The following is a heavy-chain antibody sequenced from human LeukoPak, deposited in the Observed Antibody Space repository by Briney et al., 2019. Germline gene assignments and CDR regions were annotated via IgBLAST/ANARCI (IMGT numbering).Heavy chain of an antibody. J-gene: IGHJ6*02. Sequence: GGSLRPSCAASGFTFSSYAMSWVRQAPGKGLEWVSVISSSGSTTFYADSVKGRFTISRDKSKNTLYLQMNSLRAGDTAVYYCARHSNPPLRGVTTGYYYYYGMDVWGQGTAITVSS. D-gene: IGHD4-17*01. CDR2: ISSSGSTT. V-gene: IGHV3-23*01. CDR1: GFTFSSYA. CDR3: ARHSNPPLRGVTTGYYYYYGMDV.